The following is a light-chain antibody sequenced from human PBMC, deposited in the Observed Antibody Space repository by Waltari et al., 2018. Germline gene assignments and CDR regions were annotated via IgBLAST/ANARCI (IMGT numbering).Light chain of an antibody. V-gene: IGLV2-23*01. CDR2: EGS. CDR3: CSYAGSSTLV. CDR1: RSDVGTYNL. Sequence: QSALTQPASVSGSPGQSITTPCTGTRSDVGTYNLFSWYQQHPGKAPKLMIYEGSKRPSGVSNRFSGSKSGNTASLTISGLQAEDEADYYCCSYAGSSTLVFGGGTKLTVL. J-gene: IGLJ3*02.